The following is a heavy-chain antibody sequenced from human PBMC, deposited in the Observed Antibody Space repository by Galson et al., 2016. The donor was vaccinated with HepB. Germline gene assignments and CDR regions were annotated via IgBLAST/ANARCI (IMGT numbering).Heavy chain of an antibody. D-gene: IGHD5-12*01. J-gene: IGHJ3*02. CDR1: EFSFSFYA. CDR3: AKDVHSDYEFGGFDI. V-gene: IGHV3-23*01. Sequence: SLRLSCAASEFSFSFYAMSWVRQAPGKGLEWVAAIRGSGDRTSYADSMKGRFTISRDNSKNTLYLHMNSLRAEDTALYYCAKDVHSDYEFGGFDIWGQGTMVTFSS. CDR2: IRGSGDRT.